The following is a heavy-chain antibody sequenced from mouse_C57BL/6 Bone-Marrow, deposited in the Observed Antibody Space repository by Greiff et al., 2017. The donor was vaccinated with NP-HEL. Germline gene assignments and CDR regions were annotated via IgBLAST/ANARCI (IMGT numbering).Heavy chain of an antibody. CDR1: GFSFNTYA. V-gene: IGHV10-1*01. CDR2: IRSKSNNYAT. J-gene: IGHJ1*03. CDR3: VRLNPRHYYGSSYGDFDV. D-gene: IGHD1-1*01. Sequence: EVKLVESGGGLVQPKGSLKLSCAASGFSFNTYAMNWVRQAPGKGLEWVARIRSKSNNYATYYADSVKDRFTISRDDSESMLYLQMNNLKTEDTAMYYCVRLNPRHYYGSSYGDFDVWGTGTTVTVSS.